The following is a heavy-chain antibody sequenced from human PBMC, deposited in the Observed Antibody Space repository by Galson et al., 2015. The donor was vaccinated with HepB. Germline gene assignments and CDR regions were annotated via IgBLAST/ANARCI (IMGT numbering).Heavy chain of an antibody. D-gene: IGHD2/OR15-2a*01. Sequence: SLRLSCAASGFTFKDYSMSWVRQAPGKGLEWVSVISGSAVDTYYTDSVKGRFTISRDNSKDTLYLQMFSLTAEDTATYYCAKHVIYGNLESWGQGALVTVSS. V-gene: IGHV3-23*01. CDR1: GFTFKDYS. CDR3: AKHVIYGNLES. CDR2: ISGSAVDT. J-gene: IGHJ4*02.